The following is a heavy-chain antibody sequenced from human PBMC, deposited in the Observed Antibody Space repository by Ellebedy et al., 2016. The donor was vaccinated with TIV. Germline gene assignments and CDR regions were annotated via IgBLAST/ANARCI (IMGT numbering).Heavy chain of an antibody. J-gene: IGHJ4*02. V-gene: IGHV3-48*01. CDR3: ARGLGGGYSYGPQFDC. CDR1: GFTFNIYS. CDR2: FGHDSRI. D-gene: IGHD5-18*01. Sequence: GGSLRLSCAASGFTFNIYSLNWFRQAPGKGLEWVSYFGHDSRIVYAESVRGRFTISRDNAKNSVYLQMNSLRAEDTAVYYCARGLGGGYSYGPQFDCWGQGNLVTVSS.